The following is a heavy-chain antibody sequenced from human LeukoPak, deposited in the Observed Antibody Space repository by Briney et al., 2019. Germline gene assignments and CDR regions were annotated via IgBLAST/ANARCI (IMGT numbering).Heavy chain of an antibody. V-gene: IGHV3-20*04. CDR2: INWNGGST. J-gene: IGHJ4*02. CDR3: ARDRIVGATSPGGY. D-gene: IGHD1-26*01. CDR1: GFTFDDYA. Sequence: RGSLRLSCAASGFTFDDYAMTWVRQAPGKGLEWVSGINWNGGSTGYADSVKGRFTISRDNAKNSLYLQMNSLRAEGTAFYYCARDRIVGATSPGGYWGQGTLVTVSS.